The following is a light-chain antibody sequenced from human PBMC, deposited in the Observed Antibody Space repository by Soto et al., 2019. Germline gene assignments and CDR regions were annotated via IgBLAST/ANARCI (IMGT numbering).Light chain of an antibody. Sequence: EIVLTQSPGTLSLSPGERATLSCRASQSVSSTYLAWYQQKPGQAPRLLIYGASSRATGFPDRFSGSGSGTDFTLTISRLEPEDFAVYYCQQYGNSPQTFGQGTKVEIK. J-gene: IGKJ1*01. CDR3: QQYGNSPQT. V-gene: IGKV3-20*01. CDR1: QSVSSTY. CDR2: GAS.